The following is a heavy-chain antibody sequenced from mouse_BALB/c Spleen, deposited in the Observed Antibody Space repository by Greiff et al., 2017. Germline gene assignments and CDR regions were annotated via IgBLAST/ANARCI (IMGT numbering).Heavy chain of an antibody. CDR2: IDPENGDT. J-gene: IGHJ4*01. Sequence: VQLQQSGAELVRSGASVKLSCTASGFNIKDYYMHWVKQRPEQGLEWIGWIDPENGDTEYAPKFQGKATMTADTSSNTAYLQLSSLTSEDTAVYYCKFYDPYAMDYWGQGASVTVSS. CDR1: GFNIKDYY. CDR3: KFYDPYAMDY. D-gene: IGHD2-3*01. V-gene: IGHV14-4*02.